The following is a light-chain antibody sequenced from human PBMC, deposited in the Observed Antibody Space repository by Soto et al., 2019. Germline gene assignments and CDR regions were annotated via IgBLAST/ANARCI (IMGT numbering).Light chain of an antibody. Sequence: QSALTQPASVSGSPGQSITISCTGTTSDVGGYNYVSWYQQHPGKAPKLMIYEVSNRPSGVSYRFSGSKSGNTASLTISGLQAEDEADYYCSSYTSSSNLYVFGTGTKLTVL. CDR1: TSDVGGYNY. V-gene: IGLV2-14*01. CDR3: SSYTSSSNLYV. J-gene: IGLJ1*01. CDR2: EVS.